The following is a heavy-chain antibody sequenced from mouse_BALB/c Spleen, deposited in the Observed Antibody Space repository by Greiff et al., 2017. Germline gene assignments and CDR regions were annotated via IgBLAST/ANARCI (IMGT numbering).Heavy chain of an antibody. CDR2: INPSTGYT. D-gene: IGHD2-4*01. CDR3: ARSVYDYDGAWFAY. CDR1: GYTFTSYW. J-gene: IGHJ3*01. Sequence: VQLHQSGAELAKPGASVKMSCKASGYTFTSYWMHWVKQRPGQGLEWIGYINPSTGYTEYNQKFKDKATLTADKSSSTAYMQLSSLTSEDSAVYYCARSVYDYDGAWFAYWGQGTLVTVSA. V-gene: IGHV1-7*01.